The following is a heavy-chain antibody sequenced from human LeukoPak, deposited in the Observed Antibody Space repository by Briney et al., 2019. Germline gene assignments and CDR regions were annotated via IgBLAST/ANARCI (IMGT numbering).Heavy chain of an antibody. CDR2: IYTSGST. CDR3: ARTVKRYYYYYYMDV. V-gene: IGHV4-61*02. CDR1: GGSISSGSYY. J-gene: IGHJ6*03. D-gene: IGHD1-1*01. Sequence: SETLSLTCSVSGGSISSGSYYWSWIRQPAGKGPEWIGRIYTSGSTNYNPSLKSRVTISVDTSKNQFSLKLSSVTAADTAVYYCARTVKRYYYYYYMDVWGKGTTVTVSS.